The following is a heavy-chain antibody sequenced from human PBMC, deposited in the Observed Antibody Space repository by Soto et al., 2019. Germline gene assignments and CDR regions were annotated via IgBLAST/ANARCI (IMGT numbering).Heavy chain of an antibody. J-gene: IGHJ4*02. CDR1: GGTFRNYP. CDR2: IFPLTDIP. Sequence: QVQLVQSGTEVKKPGSSVKVSCKASGGTFRNYPINWVRQAPGQGLEWMGSIFPLTDIPDYAQNFQARLTISADKSTSTAYMELSRLTSYDTAMYFCARGPFVVLNYFEAWGPGTLGNVSS. V-gene: IGHV1-69*02. CDR3: ARGPFVVLNYFEA.